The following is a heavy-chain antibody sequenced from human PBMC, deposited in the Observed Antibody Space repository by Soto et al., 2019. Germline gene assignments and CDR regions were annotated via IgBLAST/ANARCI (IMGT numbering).Heavy chain of an antibody. D-gene: IGHD6-19*01. Sequence: PSETLSLTCTVSGGSISSGGYYWSWIRQHPGKGLEWIGYIYYSGISYYDPSLKSRVTMSVDMSKNQVSLRLSSVTAADTAVYYCARVEAGIVDYWGQGTLVTVSS. CDR1: GGSISSGGYY. CDR2: IYYSGIS. V-gene: IGHV4-31*03. J-gene: IGHJ4*02. CDR3: ARVEAGIVDY.